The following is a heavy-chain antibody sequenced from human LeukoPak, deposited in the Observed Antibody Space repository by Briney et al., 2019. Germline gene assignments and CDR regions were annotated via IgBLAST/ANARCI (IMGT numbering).Heavy chain of an antibody. CDR3: AREIYIAAAGTQNLAVGVDY. J-gene: IGHJ4*02. Sequence: ASVKVSCKASGYTFTGYYMHWVRQAPGQGLEWMGWINPNSGGTNYAQKFQGRVTMTRDTSISTAYMELSRLRSDDTAVYYCAREIYIAAAGTQNLAVGVDYWGQGTLVTVSS. CDR1: GYTFTGYY. D-gene: IGHD6-13*01. V-gene: IGHV1-2*02. CDR2: INPNSGGT.